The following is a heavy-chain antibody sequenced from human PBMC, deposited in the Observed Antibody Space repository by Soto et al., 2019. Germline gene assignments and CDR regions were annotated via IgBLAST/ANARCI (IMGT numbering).Heavy chain of an antibody. Sequence: PSETLSLTCAVSGGSISSGGYSWSWIRQPPGKGLEWIGYIYYSGSTNYNPSLKSRVTISVDTSKNQFSLKLSSVTAADTAVYYCARDNGESGYDSVWCDPWGKGTLVTVSS. CDR1: GGSISSGGYS. D-gene: IGHD5-12*01. J-gene: IGHJ5*02. CDR2: IYYSGST. V-gene: IGHV4-61*08. CDR3: ARDNGESGYDSVWCDP.